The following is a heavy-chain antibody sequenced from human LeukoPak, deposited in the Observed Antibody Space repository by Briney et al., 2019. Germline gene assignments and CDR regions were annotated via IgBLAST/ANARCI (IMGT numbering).Heavy chain of an antibody. CDR1: GGSISSSSDC. D-gene: IGHD1-26*01. J-gene: IGHJ4*02. CDR3: LRVGASRRFDY. V-gene: IGHV4-39*01. CDR2: VYYGGTT. Sequence: SETLSLTCTVSGGSISSSSDCWGWIRQPPGKELEWIGSVYYGGTTYYNPSLKSRVTISEDTSKNQFSLNLNSVTAADTAVYYCLRVGASRRFDYWGQGTLVTVSS.